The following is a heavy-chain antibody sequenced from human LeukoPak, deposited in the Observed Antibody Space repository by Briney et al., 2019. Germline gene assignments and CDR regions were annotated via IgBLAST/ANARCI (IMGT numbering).Heavy chain of an antibody. CDR1: GFTFGNAA. CDR3: TTVDVTAMPLDY. V-gene: IGHV3-15*01. Sequence: GGSLRLSCTASGFTFGNAAMSWFRQAPGKGLEWVGRIKSKTYGGTTDYAASVKDRFTISRDDSKNTVYLQMNSLKTEDTAVYYCTTVDVTAMPLDYWGQGTLVTVSS. D-gene: IGHD2-21*02. J-gene: IGHJ4*02. CDR2: IKSKTYGGTT.